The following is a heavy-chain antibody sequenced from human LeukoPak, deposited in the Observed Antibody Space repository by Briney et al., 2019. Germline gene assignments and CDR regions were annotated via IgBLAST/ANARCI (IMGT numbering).Heavy chain of an antibody. CDR1: GRSISSSRYY. V-gene: IGHV4-39*01. D-gene: IGHD6-19*01. CDR2: IYYSEST. Sequence: SETLSLTCTVSGRSISSSRYYWGWIRQPPGKGLEWIGSIYYSESTYHTPSLTSQHTISVDTSKHQFSPKLSSVTASDTAVYYCARRRGYSSGWSASWFDPSGQGTLVTLSP. CDR3: ARRRGYSSGWSASWFDP. J-gene: IGHJ5*02.